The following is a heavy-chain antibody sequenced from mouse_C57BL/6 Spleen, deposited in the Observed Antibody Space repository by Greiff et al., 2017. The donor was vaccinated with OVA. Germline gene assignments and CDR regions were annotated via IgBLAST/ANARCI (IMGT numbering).Heavy chain of an antibody. CDR2: IYPGSGST. D-gene: IGHD2-5*01. J-gene: IGHJ2*01. CDR1: GYTFTSYW. CDR3: ARSEISNPYFDY. V-gene: IGHV1-55*01. Sequence: VQLQQPGAELVKPGASVKMSCKASGYTFTSYWITWVKQRPGQGLEWIGDIYPGSGSTNYNEKFKSKATLTVDTSSSTAYMQLSSLTSEDSAVYYCARSEISNPYFDYWGQGTTLTVSS.